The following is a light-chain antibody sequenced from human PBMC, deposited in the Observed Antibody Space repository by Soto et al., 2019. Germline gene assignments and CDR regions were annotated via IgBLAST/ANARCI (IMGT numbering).Light chain of an antibody. Sequence: DIQMTQSPSTLSASVGDRVTITCRASQSISSWLAWYQQKPGKAPKLLIYKASSLESGVPSRFVGCGSVTEFTFTISSLQPDDFATYYCQQYNSYRTFGQGTKVEIK. CDR3: QQYNSYRT. CDR2: KAS. CDR1: QSISSW. J-gene: IGKJ1*01. V-gene: IGKV1-5*03.